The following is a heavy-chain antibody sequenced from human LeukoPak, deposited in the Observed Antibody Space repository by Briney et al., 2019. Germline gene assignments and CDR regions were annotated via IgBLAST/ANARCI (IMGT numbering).Heavy chain of an antibody. V-gene: IGHV4-30-4*08. CDR2: IYYSGGT. Sequence: SETLSLTCTVSGGSISSGDYYWSWIRQPPGKGLEWIGYIYYSGGTYYNPSLKSRVTISVDTSKNQFSLKLSSVTAADTAVYYCAREAVAGAFDYWGQGTLVTVSS. CDR3: AREAVAGAFDY. D-gene: IGHD6-19*01. J-gene: IGHJ4*01. CDR1: GGSISSGDYY.